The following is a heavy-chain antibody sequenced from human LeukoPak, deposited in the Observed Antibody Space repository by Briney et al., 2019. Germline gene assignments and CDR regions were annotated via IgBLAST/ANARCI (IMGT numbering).Heavy chain of an antibody. Sequence: PGGSLRLSCAASGFTFSRYAMNWVRQAPGKGLEWVSTISTSGNTHYSASVKGRFAISRDNSKNTLYLQMNSLRDEDTAIYYCTKDHDSTGLYQDRDYWGQGTLVTISA. J-gene: IGHJ4*02. D-gene: IGHD6-19*01. V-gene: IGHV3-23*01. CDR3: TKDHDSTGLYQDRDY. CDR1: GFTFSRYA. CDR2: ISTSGNT.